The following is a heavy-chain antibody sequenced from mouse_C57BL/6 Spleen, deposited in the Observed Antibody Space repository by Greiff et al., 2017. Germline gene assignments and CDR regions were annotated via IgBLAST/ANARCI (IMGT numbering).Heavy chain of an antibody. CDR2: IYPGDGDT. Sequence: QVQLQQSGPELVKPGASVKISCKASGYAFSSSWMNWVKQRPGKGLEWIGRIYPGDGDTNYNGKFKGKATLTADKSSSTAYMQLSSLTSEDSAVYFCARFHYYGSSVYAMDYWGQGTSVTVSS. CDR1: GYAFSSSW. D-gene: IGHD1-1*01. V-gene: IGHV1-82*01. CDR3: ARFHYYGSSVYAMDY. J-gene: IGHJ4*01.